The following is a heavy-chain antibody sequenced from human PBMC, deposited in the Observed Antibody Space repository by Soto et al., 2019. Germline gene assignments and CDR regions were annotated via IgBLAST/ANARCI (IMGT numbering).Heavy chain of an antibody. D-gene: IGHD3-22*01. CDR3: ARGLYPLDSSGYYAGGWYYFDQ. Sequence: QVQLQESGPGLVKPSETLSLTCSVSGDSISPYYWNWIRQPPEKGLEWIGSISHSGIIKYNPSVESRLTISLHTSQNQFSLDLSSVTAADTAIYYCARGLYPLDSSGYYAGGWYYFDQWGQGALVTVSS. J-gene: IGHJ4*02. CDR1: GDSISPYY. CDR2: ISHSGII. V-gene: IGHV4-59*01.